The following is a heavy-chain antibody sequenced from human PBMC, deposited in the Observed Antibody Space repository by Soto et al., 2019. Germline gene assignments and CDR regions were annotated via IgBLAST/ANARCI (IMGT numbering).Heavy chain of an antibody. CDR1: GGSISSYY. CDR3: ARVAAAGSFDP. Sequence: SETLSLTCTVSGGSISSYYWSWIRQPPGKGLEWIGYIYYSGSTNYNPSLKSRVTISVDTSKNQFSLKLSSVTAADTAVYYCARVAAAGSFDPWGQGTLVTVSS. V-gene: IGHV4-59*01. J-gene: IGHJ5*02. CDR2: IYYSGST. D-gene: IGHD6-13*01.